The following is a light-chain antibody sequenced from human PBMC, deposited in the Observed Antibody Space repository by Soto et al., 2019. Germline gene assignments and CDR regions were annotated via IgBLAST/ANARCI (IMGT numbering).Light chain of an antibody. Sequence: EIVLTQSPGTLSLSPGERATLSCRASQSVSNTYLAWYQQKPGQAPRLLIYGASTRATGIPGRFSGSGSGTDFTLTVNRLEPEDFAVYYCQQYGSSPRTFGQGTKVEI. CDR2: GAS. CDR3: QQYGSSPRT. V-gene: IGKV3-20*01. CDR1: QSVSNTY. J-gene: IGKJ1*01.